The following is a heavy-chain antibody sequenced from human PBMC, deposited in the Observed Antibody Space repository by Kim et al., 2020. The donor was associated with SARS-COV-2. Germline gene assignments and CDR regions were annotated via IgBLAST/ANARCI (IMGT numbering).Heavy chain of an antibody. CDR2: ISAYNGNT. Sequence: ASVKVSCKASGYTFTSYGISWVRQAPGQGLEWMGWISAYNGNTNYAQKLQGRVTMTTDTSTSTAYMELRSLRSDDTAVYYCASGEGYDFWSGLYYYGMDVWGQGTTVTVSS. J-gene: IGHJ6*02. CDR1: GYTFTSYG. CDR3: ASGEGYDFWSGLYYYGMDV. V-gene: IGHV1-18*01. D-gene: IGHD3-3*01.